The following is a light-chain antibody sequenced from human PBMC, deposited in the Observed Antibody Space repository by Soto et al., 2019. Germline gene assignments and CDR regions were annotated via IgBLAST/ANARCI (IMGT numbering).Light chain of an antibody. Sequence: DIQMTQSPSSLSASVGDRVTITCRASQSISNYLNWYQQKPGKAPKVLIYAASSLQSGVPSRFSGSGSGTDFTLTISSLQPEDFATYYCQQSYSTPLTFGGGTKVDI. CDR1: QSISNY. CDR3: QQSYSTPLT. CDR2: AAS. V-gene: IGKV1-39*01. J-gene: IGKJ4*01.